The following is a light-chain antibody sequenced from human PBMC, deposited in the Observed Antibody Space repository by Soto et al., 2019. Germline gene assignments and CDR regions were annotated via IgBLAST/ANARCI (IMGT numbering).Light chain of an antibody. CDR3: QQYRT. CDR2: VAS. CDR1: QSVSSGY. Sequence: EIVLTQSPGTLSLSPGERATLSCRASQSVSSGYLAWYQQKPGQAPRLLIYVASSRATGIPDRFSGSGSGTDFTLTISRLEPEDFAVYYCQQYRTFGQGTKVEIK. V-gene: IGKV3-20*01. J-gene: IGKJ1*01.